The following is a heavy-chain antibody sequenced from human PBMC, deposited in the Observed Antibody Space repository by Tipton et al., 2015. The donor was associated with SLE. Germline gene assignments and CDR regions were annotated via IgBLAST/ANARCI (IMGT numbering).Heavy chain of an antibody. CDR3: ARASYSSLLFDY. D-gene: IGHD6-6*01. CDR1: GFTFSSYD. Sequence: GSLRLSCAASGFTFSSYDMHWVRQATGKGLEWASAIGTAGDTYYPGSVKGRFTISRENAKNSLYLQMNSLRAGDTAVYYCARASYSSLLFDYWGQGTLVTVSS. V-gene: IGHV3-13*01. CDR2: IGTAGDT. J-gene: IGHJ4*02.